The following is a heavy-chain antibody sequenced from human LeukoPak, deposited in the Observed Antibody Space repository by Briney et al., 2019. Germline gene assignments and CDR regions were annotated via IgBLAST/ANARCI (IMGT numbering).Heavy chain of an antibody. J-gene: IGHJ5*02. CDR2: ISYDGSNK. Sequence: GGSLRLSCAASGFTFSSYAMHWVRQAPGKGLEWVAVISYDGSNKHYADSVKGRFTISRDNSKNTLYLQMNSLRAEDTAVYYCARQVVPAENWFDPWGQGTLVTVSS. CDR3: ARQVVPAENWFDP. D-gene: IGHD2-2*01. V-gene: IGHV3-30-3*01. CDR1: GFTFSSYA.